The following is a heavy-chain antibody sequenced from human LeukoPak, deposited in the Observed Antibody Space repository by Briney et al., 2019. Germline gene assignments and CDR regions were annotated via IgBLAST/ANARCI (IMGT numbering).Heavy chain of an antibody. Sequence: PGGSLRLSCAASGFTFSSYAMTWVRQASGKGLEWVGRIRSKANSYATAYAASVKGRFTISRDDSKNTAYLQMNSLKTEDTAVYYCHRKYYDSSGPYNDYWGQGTLVTVSS. CDR1: GFTFSSYA. CDR3: HRKYYDSSGPYNDY. CDR2: IRSKANSYAT. V-gene: IGHV3-73*01. D-gene: IGHD3-22*01. J-gene: IGHJ4*02.